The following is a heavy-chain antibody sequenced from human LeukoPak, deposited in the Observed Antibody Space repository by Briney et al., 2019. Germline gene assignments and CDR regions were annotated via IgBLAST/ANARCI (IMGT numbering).Heavy chain of an antibody. J-gene: IGHJ6*04. CDR2: IILIFGTA. CDR1: GGTFTSYA. V-gene: IGHV1-69*13. Sequence: GASVKVSCKASGGTFTSYAISWVRQAPGQGLEWMGGIILIFGTANYAQKFQGRVTITADESTSTAYMELSSLRSEDTAVYYCASIYGSGSSLSNYYYGMDVWGKGTTVTVSS. CDR3: ASIYGSGSSLSNYYYGMDV. D-gene: IGHD3-10*01.